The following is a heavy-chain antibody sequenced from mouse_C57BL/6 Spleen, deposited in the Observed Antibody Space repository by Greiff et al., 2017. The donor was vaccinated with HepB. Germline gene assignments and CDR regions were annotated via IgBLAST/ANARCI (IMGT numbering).Heavy chain of an antibody. CDR1: GYTFISYG. CDR3: ARRDGNYLAWFAY. Sequence: VQLQQSGAELARPGASVKLSCKASGYTFISYGISWVKQRTGQGLEWIGEIYPRSGNTYYNEKFKGKATLTADKSSSTANMELRSLTSEDSAVYFCARRDGNYLAWFAYWGQRTLVTVSA. V-gene: IGHV1-81*01. J-gene: IGHJ3*01. CDR2: IYPRSGNT. D-gene: IGHD2-1*01.